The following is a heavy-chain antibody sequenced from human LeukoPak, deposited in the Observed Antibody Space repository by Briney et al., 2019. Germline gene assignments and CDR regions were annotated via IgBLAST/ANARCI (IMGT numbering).Heavy chain of an antibody. CDR2: INPNSGGT. V-gene: IGHV1-2*02. CDR3: ATDLEYYYDSSGYPVSGY. D-gene: IGHD3-22*01. CDR1: GYTFTGYY. J-gene: IGHJ4*02. Sequence: ASVKASCKASGYTFTGYYMHWVRQAPGQGLEWMGWINPNSGGTNYAQKFQGRVTMTEDTSTDTAYMELSSLRSEDTAVYYCATDLEYYYDSSGYPVSGYWGQGALVTVSS.